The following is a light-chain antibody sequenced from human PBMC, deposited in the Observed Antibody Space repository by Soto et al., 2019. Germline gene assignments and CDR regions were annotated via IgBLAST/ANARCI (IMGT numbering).Light chain of an antibody. CDR2: EVT. CDR3: SSYAGNRGRV. V-gene: IGLV2-8*01. Sequence: QSALTQPPSASGSPGQSVTISCTGTSSDVGGYNYVSWYQQHPGKAPKLMIYEVTKRPSGVPARISGSKSGNTASLTVSGLQAEDEADYYCSSYAGNRGRVFGGGTKLTVL. CDR1: SSDVGGYNY. J-gene: IGLJ3*02.